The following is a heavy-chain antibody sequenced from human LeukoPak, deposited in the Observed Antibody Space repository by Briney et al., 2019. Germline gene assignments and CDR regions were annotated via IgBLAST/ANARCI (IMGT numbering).Heavy chain of an antibody. CDR3: ARGRGLGVITPYSDS. V-gene: IGHV4-59*01. Sequence: SETLSLTCIVSGGSISTYYWNWIRQPPGKGLEWIGYIYYSGSTNYNPSLKSRVTISVDTSKNQVSLKLSSVTAADTAIYYCARGRGLGVITPYSDSWGQGTLVIVSS. J-gene: IGHJ4*02. D-gene: IGHD3-16*02. CDR1: GGSISTYY. CDR2: IYYSGST.